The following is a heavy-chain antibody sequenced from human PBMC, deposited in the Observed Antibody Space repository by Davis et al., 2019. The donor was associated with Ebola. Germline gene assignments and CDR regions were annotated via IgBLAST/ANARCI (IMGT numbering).Heavy chain of an antibody. J-gene: IGHJ4*02. CDR1: GYTFNSHG. Sequence: AASVKVSCKASGYTFNSHGISWVRQAPGQGLEWMAWISAYNGHINYAQKFQGRLTLTTDTSTSTVYMELRSLTSDDTAEYYCARGRNGGWDFDYWGQGTRVTVSS. V-gene: IGHV1-18*01. CDR3: ARGRNGGWDFDY. CDR2: ISAYNGHI. D-gene: IGHD6-19*01.